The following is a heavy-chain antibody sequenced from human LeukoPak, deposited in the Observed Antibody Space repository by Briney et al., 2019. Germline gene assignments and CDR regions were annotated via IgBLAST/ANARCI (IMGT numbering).Heavy chain of an antibody. Sequence: GGSLRLSCAVSGSTFSSYAMSWVRQAPGKGLEWVSAISGSGGSTYYADSVKGRFTISRDNSKNTLYLQMNSLRAEDTAVYYCAKPLPPYGDTRFDYWGQGTLVTVSS. D-gene: IGHD4-17*01. V-gene: IGHV3-23*01. J-gene: IGHJ4*02. CDR2: ISGSGGST. CDR3: AKPLPPYGDTRFDY. CDR1: GSTFSSYA.